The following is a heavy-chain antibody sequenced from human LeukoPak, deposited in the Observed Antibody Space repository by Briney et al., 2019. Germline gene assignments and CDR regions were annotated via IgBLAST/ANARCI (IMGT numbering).Heavy chain of an antibody. CDR3: ARHGVRGVLGRYYYYYMDV. J-gene: IGHJ6*03. CDR2: IYYSGST. D-gene: IGHD3-10*01. Sequence: SETLSLTCTVSGGSISSYYWSWIRQPPGKGLEWIGYIYYSGSTYYNPSLKSRVTISVDRSKNQFSLKLSSVTAADTAVYYCARHGVRGVLGRYYYYYMDVWGKGTTVTVSS. V-gene: IGHV4-59*08. CDR1: GGSISSYY.